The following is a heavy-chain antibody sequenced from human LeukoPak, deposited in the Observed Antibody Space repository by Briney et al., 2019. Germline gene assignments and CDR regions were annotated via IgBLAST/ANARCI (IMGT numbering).Heavy chain of an antibody. D-gene: IGHD3-10*01. CDR2: IYYSGST. V-gene: IGHV4-59*08. CDR3: ARHIITMVRGVPSGMDV. CDR1: GGSISSYY. J-gene: IGHJ6*02. Sequence: PSETLSLTCTVSGGSISSYYWSWIRQPPGKGLEWIGYIYYSGSTNYNPSLKSRVTISVDTSKNQFSLKLSSVTAADMAMYYCARHIITMVRGVPSGMDVWGQGTTVTVSS.